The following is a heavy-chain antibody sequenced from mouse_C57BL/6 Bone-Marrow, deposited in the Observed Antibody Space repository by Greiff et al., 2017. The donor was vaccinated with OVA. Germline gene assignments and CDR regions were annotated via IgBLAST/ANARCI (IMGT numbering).Heavy chain of an antibody. Sequence: VQLQQSGPGLVQPSQSLSITCTVSGFSLTSYGVHWVRQSPGKGLEWLGVIWRGGSTDYNAAFMSRLSITKDNSKSQVFFKMNSLQADDTAIYYCAKPFYSNYSAWFAYWGQGTLVTVSA. J-gene: IGHJ3*01. CDR3: AKPFYSNYSAWFAY. D-gene: IGHD2-5*01. CDR2: IWRGGST. CDR1: GFSLTSYG. V-gene: IGHV2-5*01.